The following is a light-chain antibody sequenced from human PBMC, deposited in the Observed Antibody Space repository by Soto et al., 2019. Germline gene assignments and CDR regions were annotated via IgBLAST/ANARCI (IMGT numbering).Light chain of an antibody. CDR1: QSVSSN. J-gene: IGKJ4*01. Sequence: EIVMTQSPATLSVSPGERATLSCRASQSVSSNLAWYQQKPGQAPRLLIYGASTRATGIPARFSGSGSGTEFTLTICSLQSEDFAVYYCQQYNNWPSPLNFGGGTKVEIK. CDR3: QQYNNWPSPLN. V-gene: IGKV3-15*01. CDR2: GAS.